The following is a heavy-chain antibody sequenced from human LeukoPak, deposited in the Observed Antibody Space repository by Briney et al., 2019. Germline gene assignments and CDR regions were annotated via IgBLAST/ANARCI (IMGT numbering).Heavy chain of an antibody. D-gene: IGHD6-13*01. J-gene: IGHJ4*02. Sequence: GGSLRLSCAASGFTFSSYAMSWVRQAPGKGLEWVSAISGSGGSTYYADSVKGRFTISRDNAKNSLYLQMNSLRAEDTAVYYCARERPLYSSSWNAYYFDYWGQGTLVTVSS. CDR2: ISGSGGST. CDR1: GFTFSSYA. V-gene: IGHV3-23*01. CDR3: ARERPLYSSSWNAYYFDY.